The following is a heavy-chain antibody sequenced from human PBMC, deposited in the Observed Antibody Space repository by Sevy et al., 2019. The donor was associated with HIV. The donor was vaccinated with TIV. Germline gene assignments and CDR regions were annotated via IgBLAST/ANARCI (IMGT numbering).Heavy chain of an antibody. J-gene: IGHJ5*02. CDR2: ISYDGSNK. Sequence: GGSLRLSCAASGFTFSSYAMHGVRQAPGKGLEWVAVISYDGSNKYYADSVKGRFTISRDNSKNTLYLQMNSLRAEDTAVYYCARDQHDYGGNLRTGWFDPWGQGTLVTVSS. CDR3: ARDQHDYGGNLRTGWFDP. D-gene: IGHD4-17*01. V-gene: IGHV3-30-3*01. CDR1: GFTFSSYA.